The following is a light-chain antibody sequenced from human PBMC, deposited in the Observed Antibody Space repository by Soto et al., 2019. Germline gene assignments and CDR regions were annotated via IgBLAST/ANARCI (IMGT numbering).Light chain of an antibody. CDR2: LYSDGSH. CDR3: QTWGTGIVL. Sequence: QPVLTQSPSASASLGASVKLTCTLSSGHSSYAIAWHQQQPEKGPRYLMKLYSDGSHSKGDGIPDRFSGSSSGAERYLTISSLQSEDEADYYCQTWGTGIVLFGGGTKLTVL. J-gene: IGLJ2*01. V-gene: IGLV4-69*01. CDR1: SGHSSYA.